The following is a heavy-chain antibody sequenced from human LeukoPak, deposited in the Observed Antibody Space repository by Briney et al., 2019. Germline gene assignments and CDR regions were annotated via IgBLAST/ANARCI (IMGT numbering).Heavy chain of an antibody. CDR2: ISPGADIT. D-gene: IGHD5-24*01. V-gene: IGHV3-23*01. J-gene: IGHJ5*02. Sequence: QTGGSLRLSCAASGFTFSSYSMNWVRKAPGMGLEWVSGISPGADITYYAESVKGRFTISRDNSKNTLYLQINTLSAEDTAIYYCAKDCGWLHFCSWGQGTLVTVSS. CDR3: AKDCGWLHFCS. CDR1: GFTFSSYS.